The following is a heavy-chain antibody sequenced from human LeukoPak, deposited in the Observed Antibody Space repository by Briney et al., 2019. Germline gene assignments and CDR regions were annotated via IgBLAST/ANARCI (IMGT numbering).Heavy chain of an antibody. D-gene: IGHD2-2*01. CDR1: GFTVSSNY. Sequence: GGSLGLSCAASGFTVSSNYMSWVRQAPGKGLEWVSVIYSGGSTYYADSVKGRFTISRDNSKNTLYLQMNSLRAEDTAVYYCASRGCSSTSCYFGAFDIWGQGTMVTVSS. CDR2: IYSGGST. J-gene: IGHJ3*02. V-gene: IGHV3-53*01. CDR3: ASRGCSSTSCYFGAFDI.